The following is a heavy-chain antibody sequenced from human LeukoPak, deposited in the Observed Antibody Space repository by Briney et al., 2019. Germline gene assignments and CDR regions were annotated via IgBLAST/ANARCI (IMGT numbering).Heavy chain of an antibody. CDR1: GYTLTELS. CDR2: FDPEDGET. J-gene: IGHJ3*02. CDR3: ASPDPHIVVVPAASPLDAFDI. V-gene: IGHV1-24*01. Sequence: GASVKVSCKVSGYTLTELSMHWVRQAPGKGLEWMGGFDPEDGETIYAQKFQGRVTMTEDTSTDTAYMELSSLRSEDTAVYYCASPDPHIVVVPAASPLDAFDIWGQGTMVTVSS. D-gene: IGHD2-2*01.